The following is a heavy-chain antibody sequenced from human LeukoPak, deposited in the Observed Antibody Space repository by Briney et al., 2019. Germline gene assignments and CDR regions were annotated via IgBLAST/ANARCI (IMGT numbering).Heavy chain of an antibody. J-gene: IGHJ1*01. V-gene: IGHV4-4*07. CDR1: GGSISSYY. CDR3: AREGRSRQIVSTRLFQH. D-gene: IGHD3-16*02. Sequence: SETLSLTCTVSGGSISSYYWSWIRQPAVKGLEWIGRIYTSGSTNYNPSLKSRVTISVDTSKNQFSLKLSSVTAADTAVYYCAREGRSRQIVSTRLFQHWGQGTLVTVSS. CDR2: IYTSGST.